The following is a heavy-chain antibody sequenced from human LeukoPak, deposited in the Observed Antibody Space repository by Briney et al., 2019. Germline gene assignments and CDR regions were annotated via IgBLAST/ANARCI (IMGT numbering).Heavy chain of an antibody. V-gene: IGHV4-59*12. J-gene: IGHJ5*02. CDR3: AKTSTGWYTEYNWFDP. D-gene: IGHD6-19*01. Sequence: SETLSLTCSVSDDSITMYYWTWIRQPPGKGLEWIGYVDHTGSTNYNPSLTSRITMSVDTSKNQFSLKLNSVTAADTAVYYCAKTSTGWYTEYNWFDPWGQGTLVTVSS. CDR2: VDHTGST. CDR1: DDSITMYY.